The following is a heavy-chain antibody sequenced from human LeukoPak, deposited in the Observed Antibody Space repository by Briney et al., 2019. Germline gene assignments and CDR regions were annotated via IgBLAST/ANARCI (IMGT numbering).Heavy chain of an antibody. D-gene: IGHD2-2*01. CDR2: IYYSGST. CDR3: ARYCSSTSCPAYYYYGMDV. Sequence: SETLSLTCTVSGGSISSYYWSWIRQPPGKGLEWIGYIYYSGSTNYNPSLKSRVTTSVDTSKNQFSLKLSSVTAADTAVYYCARYCSSTSCPAYYYYGMDVWGQGTTVTVSS. CDR1: GGSISSYY. V-gene: IGHV4-59*08. J-gene: IGHJ6*02.